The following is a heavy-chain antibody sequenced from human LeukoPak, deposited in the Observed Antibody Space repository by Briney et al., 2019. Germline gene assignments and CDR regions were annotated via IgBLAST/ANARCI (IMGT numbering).Heavy chain of an antibody. CDR2: TYTSGST. Sequence: KPSETLSPTCTVSGGSISSYYWSWIRKPAGKGLEWIGRTYTSGSTNYNPSLKSRVTMSVDTSKNQFSLKLSSVTAADTAVYYCARETVVAAIVTYYYYYMDVWGKGTTVTVSS. D-gene: IGHD2-15*01. V-gene: IGHV4-4*07. J-gene: IGHJ6*03. CDR1: GGSISSYY. CDR3: ARETVVAAIVTYYYYYMDV.